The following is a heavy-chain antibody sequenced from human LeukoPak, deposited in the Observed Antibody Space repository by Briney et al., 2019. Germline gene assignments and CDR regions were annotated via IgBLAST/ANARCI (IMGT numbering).Heavy chain of an antibody. D-gene: IGHD3-10*01. J-gene: IGHJ5*02. CDR3: ARARRSGGITLVRGVKDRGWFDP. CDR1: GFTFSSYG. CDR2: IRYDGGNK. Sequence: GGSLRLSCAASGFTFSSYGMHWVRQAPGKGLEWVAFIRYDGGNKYYADSVKGRFTISSDNSKNTLYLQMNSLRAEDTAVYYCARARRSGGITLVRGVKDRGWFDPWAREPWSPSPQ. V-gene: IGHV3-30*02.